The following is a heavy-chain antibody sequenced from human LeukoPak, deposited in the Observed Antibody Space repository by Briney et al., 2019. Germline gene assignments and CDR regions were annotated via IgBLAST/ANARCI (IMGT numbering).Heavy chain of an antibody. CDR1: GGSFSDFY. D-gene: IGHD3-10*01. CDR3: ARVGDLFRAHRVRGLSPDFYYMDV. V-gene: IGHV4-34*01. J-gene: IGHJ6*03. Sequence: SETLSLTCAVSGGSFSDFYWNWIRQRPGKGLEWIGEVNYSGSTYYNSSLKSRVIISLDTSQNQFSLKLSSVTAADTGVYYCARVGDLFRAHRVRGLSPDFYYMDVWGKGTTVTVSS. CDR2: VNYSGST.